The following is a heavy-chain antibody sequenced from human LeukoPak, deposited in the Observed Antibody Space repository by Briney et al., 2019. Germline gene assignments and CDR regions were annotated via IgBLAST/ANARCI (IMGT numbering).Heavy chain of an antibody. CDR2: IASSDRTR. V-gene: IGHV3-48*03. CDR1: GFTFSTYE. J-gene: IGHJ5*02. CDR3: ARERSYCSGATCSLDL. Sequence: GGSLRLSCAASGFTFSTYEMNWVRQAPGKGLEWVSYIASSDRTRTYADSVKGRFTISRDNAKNSLYLEMNSLRAEDTAVYFCARERSYCSGATCSLDLWGQGTLVTVSS. D-gene: IGHD2-15*01.